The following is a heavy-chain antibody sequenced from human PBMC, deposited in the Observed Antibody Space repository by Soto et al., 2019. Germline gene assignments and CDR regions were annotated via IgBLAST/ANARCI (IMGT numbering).Heavy chain of an antibody. J-gene: IGHJ4*02. D-gene: IGHD6-13*01. Sequence: GASVKVSCKASGYTFTNFAMHWVRQAPGQRLEWMGWINAGNGNTKYSQKFQGRVTITRDTSASTAYVDLSSLRSEDTAVYYCAKDTAADAFYFDYWSQGTLVTVSS. CDR2: INAGNGNT. V-gene: IGHV1-3*01. CDR1: GYTFTNFA. CDR3: AKDTAADAFYFDY.